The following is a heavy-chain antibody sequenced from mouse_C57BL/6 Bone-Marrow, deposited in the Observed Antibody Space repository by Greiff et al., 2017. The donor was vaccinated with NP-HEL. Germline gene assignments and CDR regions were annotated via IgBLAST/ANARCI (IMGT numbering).Heavy chain of an antibody. Sequence: VQLQQSGPGLVAPSQSLSITCTVSGFSLTSYAISWVRQPPGKGLEWLGVIWTGGGTNSNSALKSRLSISKDNCKSQVFLKMNSLQTDDTARYYCARSYYDYPYYAMDYWGQGTSVTVSS. V-gene: IGHV2-9-1*01. CDR1: GFSLTSYA. CDR2: IWTGGGT. J-gene: IGHJ4*01. D-gene: IGHD2-4*01. CDR3: ARSYYDYPYYAMDY.